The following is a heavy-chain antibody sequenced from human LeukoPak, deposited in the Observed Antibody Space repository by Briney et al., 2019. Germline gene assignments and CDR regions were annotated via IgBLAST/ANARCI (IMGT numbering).Heavy chain of an antibody. J-gene: IGHJ4*02. Sequence: GGSLRLSCAASGFTVSSSYMSWVRQAPGKGLEWVSLIYSGGSTYYADSVKGRFTISRDNSKNTLYLQMNSLRGEDTATYYCVQDLWYGEYEYWGQGTLVTVSS. CDR2: IYSGGST. CDR1: GFTVSSSY. CDR3: VQDLWYGEYEY. D-gene: IGHD3-10*01. V-gene: IGHV3-53*01.